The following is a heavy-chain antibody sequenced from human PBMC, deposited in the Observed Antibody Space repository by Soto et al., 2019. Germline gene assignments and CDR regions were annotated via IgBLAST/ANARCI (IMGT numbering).Heavy chain of an antibody. D-gene: IGHD4-4*01. J-gene: IGHJ6*02. CDR3: AKDIGGVDYSNYEADYYYGMDV. CDR1: GFTFDDYA. V-gene: IGHV3-9*01. Sequence: EVQLVESGGGLVQPGRSLRLSCAASGFTFDDYAMHWVRQAPGKGLEWVSGISWNSGSIGYADSVKGRFTISRDNAKNSLYLQMNSLRAEDTALYYCAKDIGGVDYSNYEADYYYGMDVWGQGTTVTVSS. CDR2: ISWNSGSI.